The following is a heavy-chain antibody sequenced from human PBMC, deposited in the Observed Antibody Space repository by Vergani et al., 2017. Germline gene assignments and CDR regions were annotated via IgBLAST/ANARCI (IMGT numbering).Heavy chain of an antibody. CDR2: IHSSGTT. CDR3: ARAYRFWSGARD. CDR1: GGSITSGSFY. J-gene: IGHJ4*02. Sequence: QVQLHESGPGLVKPSQTLSLTCTVSGGSITSGSFYWSWIRQPAGKGLEWIGRIHSSGTTNYTPALKSRVTMSVDTSKNPFSLKLSSVTAADTAVYYCARAYRFWSGARDWGQGTLVTVSS. D-gene: IGHD3-3*01. V-gene: IGHV4-61*02.